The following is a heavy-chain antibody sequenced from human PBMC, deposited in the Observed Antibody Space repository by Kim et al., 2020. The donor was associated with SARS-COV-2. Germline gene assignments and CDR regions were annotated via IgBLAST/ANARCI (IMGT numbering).Heavy chain of an antibody. D-gene: IGHD3-3*01. Sequence: GGSLRLSCAASGFTFSSYSMNWVRQAPGKGLEWVASISSSSSDINYEDAVKGRFTISRDNAKNSLYLQRNSLRAEDTAVYYCSRGQIYYDFWSGPSPYGMDVWGQGTTVTVSS. CDR2: ISSSSSDI. J-gene: IGHJ6*02. CDR1: GFTFSSYS. V-gene: IGHV3-21*01. CDR3: SRGQIYYDFWSGPSPYGMDV.